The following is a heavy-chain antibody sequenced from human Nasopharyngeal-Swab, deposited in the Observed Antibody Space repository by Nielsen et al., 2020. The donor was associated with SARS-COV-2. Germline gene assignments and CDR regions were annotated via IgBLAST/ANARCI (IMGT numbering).Heavy chain of an antibody. CDR2: IYYSGST. D-gene: IGHD3-22*01. CDR3: ARRGYPATDY. J-gene: IGHJ4*02. V-gene: IGHV4-39*07. Sequence: RQAPGKGLEWIGSIYYSGSTNYNPSLKSRVTISVDTSKNQFSLKLSSVTAADTAVYYCARRGYPATDYWGQGTLVTVSS.